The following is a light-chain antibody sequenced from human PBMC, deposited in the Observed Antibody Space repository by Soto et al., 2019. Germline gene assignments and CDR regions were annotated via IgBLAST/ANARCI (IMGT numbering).Light chain of an antibody. Sequence: DIQMTQSPSSLSASVGDRVTITCRSSQTINNYLNWYQKKPGKAPQLLIYAASTLQSGVPSRFSGSGSGTDFTLTISNLEPEDSATYYCQQSDHSPMYTFGQGTDLEVK. CDR2: AAS. CDR3: QQSDHSPMYT. V-gene: IGKV1-39*01. J-gene: IGKJ2*01. CDR1: QTINNY.